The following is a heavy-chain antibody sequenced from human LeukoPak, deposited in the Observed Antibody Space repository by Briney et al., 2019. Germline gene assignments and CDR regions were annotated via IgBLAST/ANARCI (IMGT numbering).Heavy chain of an antibody. CDR3: ARRYCSSTSCYYFDY. CDR2: INANRGGT. D-gene: IGHD2-2*01. Sequence: ASLKVSCKASGYTFTDYYMHWVRQAPGQGFEWMGWINANRGGTHYAQRFQGRVTMTRDTSITTAYMELSRLKSDDTAVYYCARRYCSSTSCYYFDYWGQGTLVTVSS. CDR1: GYTFTDYY. V-gene: IGHV1-2*02. J-gene: IGHJ4*02.